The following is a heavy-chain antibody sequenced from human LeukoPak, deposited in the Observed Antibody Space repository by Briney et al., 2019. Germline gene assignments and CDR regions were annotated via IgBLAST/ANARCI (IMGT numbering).Heavy chain of an antibody. Sequence: SETLSLTCTVYGGSFSGYYWSWSRQPPGKGLEWIGEINHSGSTNYNPSLKSRVIISLDTSKNQFSLKLSSMTAADTAVYYCASTERCSTTCPLDYWGRGTLVTVSS. J-gene: IGHJ4*02. CDR3: ASTERCSTTCPLDY. V-gene: IGHV4-34*01. CDR1: GGSFSGYY. CDR2: INHSGST. D-gene: IGHD2-2*01.